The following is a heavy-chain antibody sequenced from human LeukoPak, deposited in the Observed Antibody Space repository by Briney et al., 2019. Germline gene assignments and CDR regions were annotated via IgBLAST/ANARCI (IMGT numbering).Heavy chain of an antibody. V-gene: IGHV4-4*02. J-gene: IGHJ3*02. CDR3: ARDPRSGNIEIDAFDI. CDR2: IYHSGST. CDR1: GGSISSSYW. D-gene: IGHD3-10*01. Sequence: SETLSLTCAVSGGSISSSYWWSWVRQPPGKGLEWIGEIYHSGSTNYNPSLKSRVTISVDKSKNQFSLKLSSVTAADTAVYYCARDPRSGNIEIDAFDIWGQGTMVTVSS.